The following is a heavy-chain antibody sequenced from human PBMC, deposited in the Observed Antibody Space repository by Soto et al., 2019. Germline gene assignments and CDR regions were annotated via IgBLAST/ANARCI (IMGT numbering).Heavy chain of an antibody. V-gene: IGHV4-59*01. CDR1: GGYISSYY. CDR2: IYYSGST. D-gene: IGHD2-2*01. CDR3: ARGMILLLPAAMFWFDP. Sequence: QVQLQESGPGLVKPSETLSLTCTVSGGYISSYYWSWIRQPPGKGLEWIGYIYYSGSTNYNPSLKSRVNISVDTSKIQFSLTLSSVTAADTAVYYCARGMILLLPAAMFWFDPWGQGTLVTVSS. J-gene: IGHJ5*02.